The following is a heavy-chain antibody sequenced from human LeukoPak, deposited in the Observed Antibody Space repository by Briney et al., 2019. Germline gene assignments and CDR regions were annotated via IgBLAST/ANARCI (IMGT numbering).Heavy chain of an antibody. Sequence: GGSLRLSCAASGFTFSSYGMHWVRQAPGKGLVWVAFIGYDESNKFYADSVKGRFTISRDISKNTLYLQMNSLRAEDMALYYCARDYYGAGTYVGHWGQGTLVTVSS. D-gene: IGHD3-10*01. J-gene: IGHJ5*02. CDR1: GFTFSSYG. V-gene: IGHV3-30*02. CDR3: ARDYYGAGTYVGH. CDR2: IGYDESNK.